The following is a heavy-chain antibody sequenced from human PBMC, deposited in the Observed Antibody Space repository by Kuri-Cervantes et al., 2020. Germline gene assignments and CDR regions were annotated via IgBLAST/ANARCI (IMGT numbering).Heavy chain of an antibody. D-gene: IGHD5-18*01. CDR2: IYTTGST. Sequence: SETLSLTCTVSGGSISSYYWSWIRQPAGKGLEWVGRIYTTGSTNYNPSLKSRVTISVDKSKNQFSLKLTSVTAADTAVYYCARENHGYSYGYHYYYYMDVWGKGTTVTVSS. J-gene: IGHJ6*03. V-gene: IGHV4-4*07. CDR1: GGSISSYY. CDR3: ARENHGYSYGYHYYYYMDV.